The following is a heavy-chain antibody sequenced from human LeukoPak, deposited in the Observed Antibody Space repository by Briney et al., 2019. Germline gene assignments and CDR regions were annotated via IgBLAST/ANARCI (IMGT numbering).Heavy chain of an antibody. CDR3: TTDTMGYCSSTSCYTTRGYYFDY. CDR2: IKSKTDGGTT. J-gene: IGHJ4*02. V-gene: IGHV3-15*01. D-gene: IGHD2-2*02. Sequence: GGSLRLSCAASGFTFSNAWMSWVRQAPGKGLEWVGRIKSKTDGGTTDYAAPVKGRFTISRDDSKNTLYLQMNSLKTEDTAVYYCTTDTMGYCSSTSCYTTRGYYFDYWGQGTLVTVSS. CDR1: GFTFSNAW.